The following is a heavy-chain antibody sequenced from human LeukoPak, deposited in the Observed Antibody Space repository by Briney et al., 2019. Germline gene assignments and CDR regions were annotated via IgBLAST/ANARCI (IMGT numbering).Heavy chain of an antibody. J-gene: IGHJ2*01. V-gene: IGHV4-31*03. Sequence: PSQTLSLTCTVSGGSISSGGYYWSWIRQHPGKGLEWIGYIYYSGSTYYNPSLKSRVTISVDTSKNQFSLKLSSVTAADTAVYYCTRDRYTVVSWYFDLWGRGTLVTVSS. D-gene: IGHD4-23*01. CDR1: GGSISSGGYY. CDR3: TRDRYTVVSWYFDL. CDR2: IYYSGST.